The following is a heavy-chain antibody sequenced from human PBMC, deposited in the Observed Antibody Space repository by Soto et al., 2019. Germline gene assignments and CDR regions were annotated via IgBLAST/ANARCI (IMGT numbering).Heavy chain of an antibody. D-gene: IGHD2-2*01. Sequence: QVQLVESGGGLVKPGGSVRLSCAASGFTFSDYYMSWIRQAPGKGLEWVSYISSSGRTIYYADSVKGRFTISRDNAKNSLYLQMNSLRAEDTAVYYGARGMRQYCSSTSCSIGAFDYWGQGTLVTVSS. CDR3: ARGMRQYCSSTSCSIGAFDY. V-gene: IGHV3-11*01. CDR1: GFTFSDYY. CDR2: ISSSGRTI. J-gene: IGHJ4*02.